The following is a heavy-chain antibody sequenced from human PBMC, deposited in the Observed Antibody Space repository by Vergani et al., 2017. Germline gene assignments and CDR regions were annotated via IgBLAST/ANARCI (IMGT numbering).Heavy chain of an antibody. D-gene: IGHD4-17*01. CDR2: IGTAGDT. J-gene: IGHJ3*02. CDR3: ARLKLPTGAFDI. V-gene: IGHV3-13*04. Sequence: EVQLVESGGGVVQPGGSLRLSCAASGFTFSSYSMNWVRQATGKGLEWVSAIGTAGDTYYPGSVKGRFTISRENAKNSLYLQMNSLRAGDTAVYYCARLKLPTGAFDIWGQGTMVTVSS. CDR1: GFTFSSYS.